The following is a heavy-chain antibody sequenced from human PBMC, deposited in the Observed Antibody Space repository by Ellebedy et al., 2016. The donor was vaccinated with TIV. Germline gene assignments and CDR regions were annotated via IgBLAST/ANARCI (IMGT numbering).Heavy chain of an antibody. J-gene: IGHJ4*02. Sequence: AASVKVSCKASGYTFTGYYMHWVRQAPGQGLEWMGWINPNSGGTNYAQKFQGRVTMTRDTSISTAYMELSRLRSDDTAVYYCARGTAGYFDWLFYFDYWGQGTLVTVSS. CDR2: INPNSGGT. D-gene: IGHD3-9*01. V-gene: IGHV1-2*02. CDR1: GYTFTGYY. CDR3: ARGTAGYFDWLFYFDY.